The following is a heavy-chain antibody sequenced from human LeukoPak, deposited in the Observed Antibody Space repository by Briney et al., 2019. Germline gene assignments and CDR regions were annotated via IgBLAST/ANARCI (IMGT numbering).Heavy chain of an antibody. J-gene: IGHJ4*02. CDR1: GDSISRRGFY. Sequence: SETLSLTCTVSGDSISRRGFYWSWIRQPPGKGLEWIGEINHSGSTNYNPSLKSRVTISVDTSKNQFSLKLSSVTAADTAVYYCARDGGYWGQGTLVTVSS. D-gene: IGHD3-10*01. V-gene: IGHV4-34*01. CDR3: ARDGGY. CDR2: INHSGST.